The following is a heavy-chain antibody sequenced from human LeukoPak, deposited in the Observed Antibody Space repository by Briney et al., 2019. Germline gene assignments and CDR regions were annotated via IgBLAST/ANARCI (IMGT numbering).Heavy chain of an antibody. V-gene: IGHV1-46*01. CDR2: INPSGGST. D-gene: IGHD3-16*01. J-gene: IGHJ6*02. CDR1: GYTFTSYY. Sequence: ASVKVSCKASGYTFTSYYMHWVRQAPGQGLEWMGIINPSGGSTSYAQKFQGRVTMTRDTSTSTVYMELSSLRSEDKAVYYCARHDQENYGMDVWGQGTTVTVSS. CDR3: ARHDQENYGMDV.